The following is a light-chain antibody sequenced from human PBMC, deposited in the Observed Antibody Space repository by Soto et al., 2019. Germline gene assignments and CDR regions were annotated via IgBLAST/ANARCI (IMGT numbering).Light chain of an antibody. CDR1: ESVSSN. V-gene: IGKV3-15*01. J-gene: IGKJ2*03. CDR2: GAS. CDR3: QEYNTWTPVHS. Sequence: EIVMTQSPATLSVSPGERATLSCRASESVSSNLAWYQQTPGQAPRLLIYGASTRATGIPARFSGSGSGTEFTLTISSLQSEDFAVYYCQEYNTWTPVHSFGQGTKLEI.